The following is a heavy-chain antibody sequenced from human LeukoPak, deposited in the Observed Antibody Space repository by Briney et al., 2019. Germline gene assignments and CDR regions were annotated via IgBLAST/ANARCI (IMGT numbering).Heavy chain of an antibody. CDR1: GFTFSNYG. CDR2: ISYDGSNK. D-gene: IGHD3-16*01. J-gene: IGHJ4*02. CDR3: AKGPRGRPFDY. V-gene: IGHV3-30*18. Sequence: GGSLRLSCAASGFTFSNYGMHWVRQAPGKGLEWVAVISYDGSNKYYADSVKDRFTISRDNSKNTVYLQMNSLRAEDTAVYYCAKGPRGRPFDYWGQGTLVTVSS.